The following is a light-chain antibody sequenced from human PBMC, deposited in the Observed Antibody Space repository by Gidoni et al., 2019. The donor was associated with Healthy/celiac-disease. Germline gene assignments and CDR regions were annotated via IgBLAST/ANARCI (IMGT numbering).Light chain of an antibody. CDR2: GNS. V-gene: IGLV1-40*01. CDR3: QSYDSSLSARYV. CDR1: SSNIGAGYD. Sequence: QSVLTQPPSVSGAPGQWVTISCTGSSSNIGAGYDVHWYQQLPGTAPKLLIYGNSNRPSGVPDRFSGSKSGTSASLAITGLQAEDEADYYCQSYDSSLSARYVFGTGTKVTVL. J-gene: IGLJ1*01.